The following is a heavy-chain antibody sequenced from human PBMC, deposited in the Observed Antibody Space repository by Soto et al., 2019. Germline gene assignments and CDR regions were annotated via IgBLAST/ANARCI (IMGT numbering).Heavy chain of an antibody. V-gene: IGHV3-33*06. CDR1: GFTFSSYG. J-gene: IGHJ4*02. CDR2: IRCSGSNK. D-gene: IGHD3-10*01. CDR3: AKSDYYGSGSLFPFDY. Sequence: GGSLRLSCAASGFTFSSYGMHWVRQAPGKGLGWGAAIRCSGSNKYYADSVKGRFTISRDNSKNTLYLQMNSLRAEDTAVYYCAKSDYYGSGSLFPFDYWGQGTLVTLSS.